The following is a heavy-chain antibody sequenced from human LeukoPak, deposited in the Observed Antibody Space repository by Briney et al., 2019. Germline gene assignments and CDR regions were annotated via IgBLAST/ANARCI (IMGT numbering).Heavy chain of an antibody. D-gene: IGHD6-19*01. Sequence: GESLKISCKDSGHSFTSYWISWVRQMPGKGLEWMGRIDPSDSYTNYSPSFQGHVTISVDKSISTAYLQWTSLKSSDSAMYYCARTGYSSGWYGGFDIWGQGTLVTVSS. J-gene: IGHJ3*02. CDR1: GHSFTSYW. CDR3: ARTGYSSGWYGGFDI. V-gene: IGHV5-10-1*01. CDR2: IDPSDSYT.